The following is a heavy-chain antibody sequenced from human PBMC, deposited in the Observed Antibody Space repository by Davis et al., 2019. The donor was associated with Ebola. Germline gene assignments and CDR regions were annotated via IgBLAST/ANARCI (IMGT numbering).Heavy chain of an antibody. CDR1: GFTFSSYS. Sequence: PGGSLRLSCAASGFTFSSYSMNWVRQAPGKGLEWVSYISSSSSTIYYADSVKGRFTISRDNAKNSLYLQMNSLRAEDTALYYCAKGPDYYDSSGYSDYYGMDVWGQGTTVTVSS. D-gene: IGHD3-22*01. CDR3: AKGPDYYDSSGYSDYYGMDV. J-gene: IGHJ6*02. V-gene: IGHV3-48*01. CDR2: ISSSSSTI.